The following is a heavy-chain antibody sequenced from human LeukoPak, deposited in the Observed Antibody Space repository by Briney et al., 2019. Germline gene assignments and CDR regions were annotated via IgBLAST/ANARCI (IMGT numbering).Heavy chain of an antibody. CDR1: GFTFSDYY. Sequence: GGSLRLSCAASGFTFSDYYMSWIRQAPGKGLEWVSHISSSSSYTNYADSVKGRFTISRDNAKNSLYLQMNSLRAEDTAVYYCARTSGVTREDYFDYWGQGTLVTVSS. D-gene: IGHD1-26*01. CDR2: ISSSSSYT. J-gene: IGHJ4*02. CDR3: ARTSGVTREDYFDY. V-gene: IGHV3-11*06.